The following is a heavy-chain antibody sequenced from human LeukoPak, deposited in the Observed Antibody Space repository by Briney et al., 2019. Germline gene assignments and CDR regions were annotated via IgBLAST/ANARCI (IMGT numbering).Heavy chain of an antibody. Sequence: GSLRLSCAASGFTFSDYYMSWIRQAPGKGLEWVSFISSSGSTIYYADSVKGRFTISRDNAKNSLYLQMNSLRAEDTAVYYCARDRVGYCSSTSCYNYYYGMDVWGQGTTVTVSS. V-gene: IGHV3-11*01. CDR3: ARDRVGYCSSTSCYNYYYGMDV. CDR1: GFTFSDYY. CDR2: ISSSGSTI. J-gene: IGHJ6*02. D-gene: IGHD2-2*01.